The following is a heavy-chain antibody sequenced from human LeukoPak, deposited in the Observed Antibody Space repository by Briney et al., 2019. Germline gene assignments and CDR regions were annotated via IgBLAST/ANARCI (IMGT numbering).Heavy chain of an antibody. D-gene: IGHD1/OR15-1a*01. Sequence: PGGSLRLSCVASGFSFRSYSMNWVRQAPGKGLEWVSYINSSSGNIIYYADSVKGRFTISRDNAKNSLYLQMNSLRVEDTAVYYCASGKWKNGYYMDVWGKGTTVTVSS. V-gene: IGHV3-48*04. CDR3: ASGKWKNGYYMDV. CDR1: GFSFRSYS. CDR2: INSSSGNII. J-gene: IGHJ6*03.